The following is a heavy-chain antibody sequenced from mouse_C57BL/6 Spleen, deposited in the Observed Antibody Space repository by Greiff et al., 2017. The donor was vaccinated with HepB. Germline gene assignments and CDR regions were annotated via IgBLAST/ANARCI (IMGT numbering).Heavy chain of an antibody. Sequence: EVQLQQSGGGLVQPGGSLSLSCAASGFTFTDYYMSWVRQPPGKALEWLGFIRNKANGYTTEYSASVKGRFTISRDNSQSILYLQMNALRAEDSATYYCARCPSSPYYYAMDYWGQGTSVTVSS. CDR3: ARCPSSPYYYAMDY. CDR1: GFTFTDYY. V-gene: IGHV7-3*01. J-gene: IGHJ4*01. CDR2: IRNKANGYTT. D-gene: IGHD1-1*01.